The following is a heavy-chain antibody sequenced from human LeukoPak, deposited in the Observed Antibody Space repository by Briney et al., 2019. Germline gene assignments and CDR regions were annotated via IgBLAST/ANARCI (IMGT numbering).Heavy chain of an antibody. V-gene: IGHV5-51*01. CDR3: ARHFPGRGYSGYDYEDH. CDR1: GYSFTSYW. J-gene: IGHJ4*02. CDR2: IYPGDSDT. D-gene: IGHD5-12*01. Sequence: PGESLKISCKGSGYSFTSYWIGWVRQMPGKGLEWMGIIYPGDSDTRYSPSFQGQVTISADKSISTAYLQWSSLKASDTAMYYCARHFPGRGYSGYDYEDHWGQGTLVTVSS.